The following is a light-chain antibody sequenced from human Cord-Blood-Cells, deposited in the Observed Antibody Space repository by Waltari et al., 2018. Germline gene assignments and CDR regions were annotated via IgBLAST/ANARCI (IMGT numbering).Light chain of an antibody. J-gene: IGLJ3*02. CDR3: CSYAGSSTWV. Sequence: QSALTQPASVSGSPGQSITISCTGTRSAVGSYNLVSWYQQHPGKAPKLMIYEGSKRPSGVSNRFSGSKSGNTASLTISRLQAEDEADYYCCSYAGSSTWVFGGGTKLTVL. CDR1: RSAVGSYNL. CDR2: EGS. V-gene: IGLV2-23*01.